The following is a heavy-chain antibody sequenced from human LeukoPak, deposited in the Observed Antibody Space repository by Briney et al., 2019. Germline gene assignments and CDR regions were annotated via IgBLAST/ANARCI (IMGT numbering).Heavy chain of an antibody. Sequence: GRSLRLSCAASGFTFSSYAMHWVRQAPGKGLEWVALIRYDGSNKYYADSVKGRFTISRDNSKNTLYLQMNSLRAEDTAVYYCAKDLQELLWFGELVDYWGQGTLVTVSS. J-gene: IGHJ4*02. CDR3: AKDLQELLWFGELVDY. D-gene: IGHD3-10*01. CDR1: GFTFSSYA. CDR2: IRYDGSNK. V-gene: IGHV3-30*04.